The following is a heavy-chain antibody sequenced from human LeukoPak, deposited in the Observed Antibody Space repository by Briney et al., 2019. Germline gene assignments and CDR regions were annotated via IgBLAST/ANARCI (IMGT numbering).Heavy chain of an antibody. CDR3: ARDNSVGDNAWWFDP. Sequence: GASVKVSCKASGYSFVLYGISWVRQAPGGGPEWMGWISGSTGDTNYAQKFQGRVTMTADTSSSTAYMELRSLRSEDTAIYYCARDNSVGDNAWWFDPWGQGTLVTVSS. CDR2: ISGSTGDT. CDR1: GYSFVLYG. V-gene: IGHV1-18*01. J-gene: IGHJ5*02. D-gene: IGHD1-26*01.